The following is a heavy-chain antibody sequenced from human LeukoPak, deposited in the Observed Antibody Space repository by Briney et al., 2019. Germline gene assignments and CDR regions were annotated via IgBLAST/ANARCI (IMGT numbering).Heavy chain of an antibody. V-gene: IGHV4-34*01. CDR3: ARGMSYDILTGYYYFDY. D-gene: IGHD3-9*01. CDR1: GGSFSGYY. J-gene: IGHJ4*02. Sequence: SETLSLTCAVYGGSFSGYYWSWIRQPPGKGLEWIGEINHSGSTNYNPFLKSRVTISVDTSKNQFSLKLSSVTAADTAVYYCARGMSYDILTGYYYFDYWGQGTLVTVSS. CDR2: INHSGST.